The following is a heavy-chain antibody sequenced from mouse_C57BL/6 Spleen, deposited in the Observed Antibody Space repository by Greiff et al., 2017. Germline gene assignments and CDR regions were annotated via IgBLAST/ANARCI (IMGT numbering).Heavy chain of an antibody. Sequence: VMLVESGPELVKPGASVKISCKASGYAFSSSWMNWVKQRPGKGLEWIGRIYPGDGDTNYNGKFKGKATLTADKSSSTAYMQLSSLTSEDSAVYFCARSFYDGYSTWFAYWGQGTLVTVSA. CDR1: GYAFSSSW. CDR3: ARSFYDGYSTWFAY. J-gene: IGHJ3*01. D-gene: IGHD2-3*01. V-gene: IGHV1-82*01. CDR2: IYPGDGDT.